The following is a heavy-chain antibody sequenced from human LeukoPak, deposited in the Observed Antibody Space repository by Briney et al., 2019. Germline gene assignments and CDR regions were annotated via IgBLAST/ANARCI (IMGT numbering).Heavy chain of an antibody. J-gene: IGHJ4*02. D-gene: IGHD3-22*01. V-gene: IGHV1-18*01. CDR3: ARGGGGRYYYDSSGYYYGPFDY. CDR2: ISAYNGNT. Sequence: ASVTVSCTASGYTFTSYGISWVRQAPGQGLEWMGWISAYNGNTNYAQKLQGRVTMTTDTSTSTAYMELRSLRSDDTAVYYCARGGGGRYYYDSSGYYYGPFDYWGQGTLVTVSS. CDR1: GYTFTSYG.